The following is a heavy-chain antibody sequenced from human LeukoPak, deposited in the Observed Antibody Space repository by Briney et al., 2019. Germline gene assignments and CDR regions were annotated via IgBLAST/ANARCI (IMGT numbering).Heavy chain of an antibody. CDR1: GYSISSTYY. J-gene: IGHJ4*02. Sequence: PSETPSLTCTVSGYSISSTYYGAWIRQPPGKGLEWIATISHSGNTYYTPSLESRLTISLDTSKRHFSLRLSSVTAADTALYYCARVNAPVATFDYWGLGTLVAVSS. D-gene: IGHD1-1*01. CDR3: ARVNAPVATFDY. V-gene: IGHV4-38-2*02. CDR2: ISHSGNT.